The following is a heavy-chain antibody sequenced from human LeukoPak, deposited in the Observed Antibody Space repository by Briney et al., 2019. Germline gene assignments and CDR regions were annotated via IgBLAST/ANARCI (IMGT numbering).Heavy chain of an antibody. CDR2: IYYSGST. CDR3: ARDPGSSSWPRAPYNWFEP. D-gene: IGHD6-13*01. J-gene: IGHJ5*02. V-gene: IGHV4-59*01. CDR1: GGSISSYY. Sequence: SETLSLTCTVSGGSISSYYWSWIRQPPGKGLEWIGYIYYSGSTNYNPSLKSRVTISVDTSKNQFSLKLSSVTAADTAVYYCARDPGSSSWPRAPYNWFEPWGQGTLVTVSS.